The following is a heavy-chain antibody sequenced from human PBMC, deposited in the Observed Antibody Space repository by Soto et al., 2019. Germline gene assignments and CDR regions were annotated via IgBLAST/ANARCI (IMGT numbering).Heavy chain of an antibody. CDR1: GGTFSSYS. Sequence: QVQLVQSGAEVKKPGSSVKVSCKAPGGTFSSYSINWVRQAPGQGLEWMGRVVPKIGNINFVRKLQGRLTLTADKSTRTAFLELSRLRPEDTAVYYCTRGGREKTWHDGNFEYWGQGTQVTGSS. CDR2: VVPKIGNI. V-gene: IGHV1-69*08. J-gene: IGHJ4*02. CDR3: TRGGREKTWHDGNFEY. D-gene: IGHD1-1*01.